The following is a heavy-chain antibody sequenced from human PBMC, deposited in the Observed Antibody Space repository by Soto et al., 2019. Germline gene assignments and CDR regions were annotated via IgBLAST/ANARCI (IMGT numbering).Heavy chain of an antibody. Sequence: QVQLVESGGGVVQPGRSLRLSCAASGFTFSSYGMHWVRQAPGKGLEGVAVISYDGSNKYYADSVKGRFTISRDNSKNTLYLQMNSLRAEDTAVYYCAKDLYYDFWSGYPDYWGQGTLVTVSS. V-gene: IGHV3-30*18. CDR1: GFTFSSYG. CDR2: ISYDGSNK. J-gene: IGHJ4*02. D-gene: IGHD3-3*01. CDR3: AKDLYYDFWSGYPDY.